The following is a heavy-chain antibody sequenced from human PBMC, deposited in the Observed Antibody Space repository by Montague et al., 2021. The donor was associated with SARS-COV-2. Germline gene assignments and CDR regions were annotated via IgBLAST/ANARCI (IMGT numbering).Heavy chain of an antibody. CDR2: TYYRSKWYN. D-gene: IGHD3-10*01. Sequence: CAISGDSVSINRAAWNWIRQSPSRGLEWLGRTYYRSKWYNDYAVSVKSRITINPDTSKNQFSLQLNSVTPEDTAVYYCARGGWGAPGTGRLFDYWGQGTLVTVSS. V-gene: IGHV6-1*01. CDR1: GDSVSINRAA. CDR3: ARGGWGAPGTGRLFDY. J-gene: IGHJ4*02.